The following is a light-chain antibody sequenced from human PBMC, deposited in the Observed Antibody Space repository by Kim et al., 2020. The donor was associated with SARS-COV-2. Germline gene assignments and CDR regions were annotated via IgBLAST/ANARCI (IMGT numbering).Light chain of an antibody. CDR1: SGHSRYA. Sequence: VKLTCTLSSGHSRYAIAWHQQQPEKGPRYLMKLNSDGSHRKGDGIPDRFSVSSSGAERYLTISSLQSEDEADYYCQAWGTGVQGVFGGGTQLTVL. CDR3: QAWGTGVQGV. V-gene: IGLV4-69*01. J-gene: IGLJ3*02. CDR2: LNSDGSH.